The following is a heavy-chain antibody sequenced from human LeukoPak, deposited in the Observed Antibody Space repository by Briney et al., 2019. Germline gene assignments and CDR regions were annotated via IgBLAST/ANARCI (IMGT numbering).Heavy chain of an antibody. CDR2: ISSDGSST. V-gene: IGHV3-74*01. Sequence: GGPLRLSCAASGFTFSNYWMHWVRQAPGKGLVWVSRISSDGSSTNYADSVKGRFTISRDNAKNTLYLQMNSLRAEDTAVYYCAKGGIVGTTQPYFDYWGQGTLVTVSS. J-gene: IGHJ4*02. CDR3: AKGGIVGTTQPYFDY. CDR1: GFTFSNYW. D-gene: IGHD1-26*01.